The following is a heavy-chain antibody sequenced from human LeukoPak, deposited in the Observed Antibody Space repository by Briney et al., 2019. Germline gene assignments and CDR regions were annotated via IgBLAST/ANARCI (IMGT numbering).Heavy chain of an antibody. V-gene: IGHV3-21*01. CDR1: GFTFSSYN. D-gene: IGHD2-2*01. J-gene: IGHJ4*02. CDR2: ISSSSSYI. Sequence: GGSLRLSCAASGFTFSSYNMNCVRQAPGKGLEWVSSISSSSSYIYYADSVKGRFTISRDNAKNSLYLQMNSLRAEDTAVYYCARDPFYLGYCSSTSCYLFDYWGQGTLVTVSS. CDR3: ARDPFYLGYCSSTSCYLFDY.